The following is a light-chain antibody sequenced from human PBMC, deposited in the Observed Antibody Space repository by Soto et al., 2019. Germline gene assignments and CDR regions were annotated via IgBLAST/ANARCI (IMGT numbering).Light chain of an antibody. CDR2: GNN. J-gene: IGLJ2*01. V-gene: IGLV1-40*01. CDR1: SSNIGAGYD. Sequence: QAVVTQPPSVSGAPGQRVTISCTGSSSNIGAGYDVHWYQQLPGTAPKLLIYGNNNRPSGVPDRFSGSKSGISASLAITGLQAEHEADYYCQSYDTSLSVVFGGGTKLTVL. CDR3: QSYDTSLSVV.